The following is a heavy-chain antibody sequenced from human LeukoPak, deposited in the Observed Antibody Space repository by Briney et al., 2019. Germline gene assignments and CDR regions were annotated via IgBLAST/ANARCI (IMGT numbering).Heavy chain of an antibody. CDR1: GFTFSRYD. J-gene: IGHJ6*02. CDR3: VRAGNAVLGYSGMDV. V-gene: IGHV3-13*04. D-gene: IGHD2-2*01. Sequence: GVSLRLSCAASGFTFSRYDMHWVRQSAGRGLEWVSGLGSAGDTFYPASVKGRFTISRENAKKSLYLQMNSLRAGDTAVYYCVRAGNAVLGYSGMDVWGQGATVTVSS. CDR2: LGSAGDT.